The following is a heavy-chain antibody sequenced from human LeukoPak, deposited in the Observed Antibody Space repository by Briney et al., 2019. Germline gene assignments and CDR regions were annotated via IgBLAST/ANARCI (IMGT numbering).Heavy chain of an antibody. V-gene: IGHV4-39*07. CDR2: IYYSGST. D-gene: IGHD4-17*01. Sequence: SETLSLTCTVSGGSISSSSYYWGWIRQPPGKGLEWIGSIYYSGSTYYNPSLKSRVTMSVDTSKNQFSLKLSSVTAADTAVYYCARDTDYGDFRSTGGMDVWGQGTTVTVSS. J-gene: IGHJ6*02. CDR1: GGSISSSSYY. CDR3: ARDTDYGDFRSTGGMDV.